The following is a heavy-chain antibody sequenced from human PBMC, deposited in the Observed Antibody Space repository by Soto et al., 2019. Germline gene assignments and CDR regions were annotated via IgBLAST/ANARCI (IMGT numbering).Heavy chain of an antibody. CDR3: ASARHIGP. CDR1: GFTFSNYW. V-gene: IGHV3-7*01. J-gene: IGHJ5*02. D-gene: IGHD2-21*01. Sequence: PGGSLRLSCAASGFTFSNYWMSWVRQAPGKGLEWVANIKEDGSERNYVDSVKGRFTISRDNAENSLYLQMNSLRAEDTAAYYCASARHIGPWGQGTLVTVSS. CDR2: IKEDGSER.